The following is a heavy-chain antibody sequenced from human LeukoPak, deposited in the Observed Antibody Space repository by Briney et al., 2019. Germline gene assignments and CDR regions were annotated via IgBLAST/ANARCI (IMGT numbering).Heavy chain of an antibody. CDR3: ARVRLLWFGELAYFDY. D-gene: IGHD3-10*01. V-gene: IGHV4-39*07. Sequence: SETLSLTCTVSGGSISSSSYYWGWIRQPPGKGLEWIGSIYYSGSTYYNPSLKSRVTISVDTSKNQFSLKLSSVTAADTAVYYCARVRLLWFGELAYFDYRGQGTLVTVSS. CDR1: GGSISSSSYY. CDR2: IYYSGST. J-gene: IGHJ4*02.